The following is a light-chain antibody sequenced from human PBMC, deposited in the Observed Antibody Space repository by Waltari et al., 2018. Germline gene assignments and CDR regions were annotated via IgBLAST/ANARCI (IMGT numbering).Light chain of an antibody. CDR3: QQYDKLPLT. CDR2: DAS. Sequence: DIHMTQFPSSPSASVGGRVTITCQATQDIRNHLNWYQQKPGKAPKLLVYDASRLQSGVPSRFGGSRSGTYFTVTISSLQAEDAATYYCQQYDKLPLTFGGGTKVDI. V-gene: IGKV1-33*01. CDR1: QDIRNH. J-gene: IGKJ4*01.